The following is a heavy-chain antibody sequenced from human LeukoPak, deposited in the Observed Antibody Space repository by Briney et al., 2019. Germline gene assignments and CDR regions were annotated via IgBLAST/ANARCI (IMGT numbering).Heavy chain of an antibody. D-gene: IGHD6-13*01. Sequence: GGSLRLSCTASGFTFGSYNMNWVRQAPGKGLEWVSSISTSSSYIYYADSVKGRFTISRDNAKKSLYLQMNSLRAGDTAVYYCAKDPAAAVAYYYGMDVWGQGTTVTVSS. V-gene: IGHV3-21*01. CDR3: AKDPAAAVAYYYGMDV. CDR1: GFTFGSYN. J-gene: IGHJ6*02. CDR2: ISTSSSYI.